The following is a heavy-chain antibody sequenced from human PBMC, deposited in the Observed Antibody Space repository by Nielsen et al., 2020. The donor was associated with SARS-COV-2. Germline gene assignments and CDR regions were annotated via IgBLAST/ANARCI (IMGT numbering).Heavy chain of an antibody. CDR3: ARDQVVITHYYYGMDV. Sequence: SVKVSCKASGGTFSSYAISWVRQAPGQGLEWMGGIIPIFGTANYAQKFQGRVTITADESTSTAYMELSSLRSEDTAVYYCARDQVVITHYYYGMDVWGQGTTVTVSS. CDR2: IIPIFGTA. V-gene: IGHV1-69*13. CDR1: GGTFSSYA. J-gene: IGHJ6*02. D-gene: IGHD3-22*01.